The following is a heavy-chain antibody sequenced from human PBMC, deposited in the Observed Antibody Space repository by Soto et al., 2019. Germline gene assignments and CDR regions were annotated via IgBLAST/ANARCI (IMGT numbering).Heavy chain of an antibody. D-gene: IGHD4-17*01. CDR1: GGSVSNGSYY. V-gene: IGHV4-61*01. J-gene: IGHJ6*02. CDR3: ARIYGGKRNYYYYGMDV. Sequence: PSETLSLTCTVSGGSVSNGSYYWSWIRQPPGKGLEWIGYIYYSGSTNYNPSLKSRVTISVDTSKNQFSLKLSSVTAADTAVYYCARIYGGKRNYYYYGMDVWGQGTTVTVSS. CDR2: IYYSGST.